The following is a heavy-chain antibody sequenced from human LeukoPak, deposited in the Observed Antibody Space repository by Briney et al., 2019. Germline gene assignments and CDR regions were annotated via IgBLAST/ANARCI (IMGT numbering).Heavy chain of an antibody. CDR3: ARDLDDFWSGSYYFDY. Sequence: GGSLRLSCAASGFTFSSYSMNWVRQAPGKGLEWVSSISSSSSYIYYADSVKGRFTISRDNAKNSLYLQMNSLRAEDTAAYYCARDLDDFWSGSYYFDYWGQGTLVTVSS. V-gene: IGHV3-21*01. CDR1: GFTFSSYS. CDR2: ISSSSSYI. D-gene: IGHD3-3*01. J-gene: IGHJ4*02.